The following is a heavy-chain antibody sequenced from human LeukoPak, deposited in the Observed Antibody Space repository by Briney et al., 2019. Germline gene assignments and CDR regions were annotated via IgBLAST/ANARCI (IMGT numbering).Heavy chain of an antibody. CDR1: GGSISSYY. J-gene: IGHJ5*02. CDR3: ARGGNYGSGSYYYGDWFDP. Sequence: SETLSLTCTVSGGSISSYYWSWIRQPPGKGLEWIGYIYYSGSTNYNPSLKSRVTIPVDTSKNQFSLKLSSVTAADTAVYYCARGGNYGSGSYYYGDWFDPWGQGTLVTVSS. CDR2: IYYSGST. V-gene: IGHV4-59*01. D-gene: IGHD3-10*01.